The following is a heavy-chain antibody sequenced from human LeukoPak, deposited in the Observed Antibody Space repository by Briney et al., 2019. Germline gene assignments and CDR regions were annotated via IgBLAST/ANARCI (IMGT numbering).Heavy chain of an antibody. CDR2: ISFDGSNK. V-gene: IGHV3-30*18. CDR1: GFTFSSYG. Sequence: PGGSLRLSCAASGFTFSSYGMHWVRQAPGKGLEWVAVISFDGSNKYYADSMKGRFTISRDYSKNTLYLQMNSLRAEDTAVYYCAKESNYGSGRYRHHGMDVWGKGTTVTVSS. J-gene: IGHJ6*04. D-gene: IGHD3-10*01. CDR3: AKESNYGSGRYRHHGMDV.